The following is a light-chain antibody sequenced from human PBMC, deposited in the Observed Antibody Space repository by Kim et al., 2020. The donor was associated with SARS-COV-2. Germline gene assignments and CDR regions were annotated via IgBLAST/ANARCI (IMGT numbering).Light chain of an antibody. V-gene: IGLV4-60*03. CDR3: ETGDSNTLGV. J-gene: IGLJ2*01. CDR1: SGHSSYI. Sequence: QLVLTQSSSASASLGSSVKLTCTLSSGHSSYIIAWHQQQPGKAPRYLMKLEGSGSYNKGSGVPDRFSGASSGADRYLTISNLQSEDEADYYCETGDSNTLGVFGGGTQLAVL. CDR2: LEGSGSY.